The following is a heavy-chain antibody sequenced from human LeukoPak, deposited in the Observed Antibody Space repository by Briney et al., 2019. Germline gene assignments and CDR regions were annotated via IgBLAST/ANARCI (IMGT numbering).Heavy chain of an antibody. V-gene: IGHV4-59*08. Sequence: PSETLSLTCTVSGGSISSYYWSWIRQPPGKGLEWIGYIYYSGSTNYNPSLKSRVTISVDTSKNQFSLKLSSVTAADTAVYYCARFQYYYGSGSYLDYWGQGTLVTVSS. CDR1: GGSISSYY. CDR2: IYYSGST. D-gene: IGHD3-10*01. CDR3: ARFQYYYGSGSYLDY. J-gene: IGHJ4*02.